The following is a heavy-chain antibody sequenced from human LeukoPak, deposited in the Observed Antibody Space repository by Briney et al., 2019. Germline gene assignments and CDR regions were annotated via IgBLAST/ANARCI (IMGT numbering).Heavy chain of an antibody. J-gene: IGHJ1*01. D-gene: IGHD2-15*01. V-gene: IGHV3-53*01. Sequence: PGGSLRLSCAASGFSVSSNYMSWVRQAPGKGLEWVSVISVGGDTYYADSVKGRFTLSRDNSKHTVYLQLNSLRAEDTAVYYCARDLYCSGGTCNQHWGQGTLVTISS. CDR3: ARDLYCSGGTCNQH. CDR2: ISVGGDT. CDR1: GFSVSSNY.